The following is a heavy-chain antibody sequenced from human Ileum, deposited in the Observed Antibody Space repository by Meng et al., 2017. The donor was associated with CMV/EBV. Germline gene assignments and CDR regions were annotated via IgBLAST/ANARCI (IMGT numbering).Heavy chain of an antibody. CDR2: ISGSGGDT. Sequence: GESLKISCATSGFTFSSYSMSWVRQAPGKGLEWVSAISGSGGDTYYADSVKGRFTISRDTSKNTLFLQMNSLRAEDTAVYYCAKWVTIFGVVVVEKYFYFREQGRLTTVSS. CDR1: GFTFSSYS. V-gene: IGHV3-23*01. D-gene: IGHD3-3*02. CDR3: AKWVTIFGVVVVEKYFYF. J-gene: IGHJ4*02.